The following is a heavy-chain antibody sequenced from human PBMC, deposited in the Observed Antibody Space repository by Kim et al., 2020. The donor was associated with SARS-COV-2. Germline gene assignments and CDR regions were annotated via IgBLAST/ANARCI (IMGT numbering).Heavy chain of an antibody. Sequence: ASVKVSCKASGYTFSRYGVSWVRQAPGQGLEWMGWISSYNGNKYYTQKFQGRVTTTTDTSTSTAYMELRSLRSDDTAVYFCARDGAITGSNSDYWGQGTLVTVSS. CDR3: ARDGAITGSNSDY. J-gene: IGHJ4*02. CDR1: GYTFSRYG. V-gene: IGHV1-18*04. CDR2: ISSYNGNK. D-gene: IGHD6-13*01.